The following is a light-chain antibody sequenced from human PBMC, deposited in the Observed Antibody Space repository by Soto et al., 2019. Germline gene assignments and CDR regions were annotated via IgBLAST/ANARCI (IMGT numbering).Light chain of an antibody. CDR2: GTS. J-gene: IGKJ1*01. CDR3: HQYGRSPRGT. V-gene: IGKV3-20*01. Sequence: EMVTTQSPATLSVSPGGRATLSCRASQSVTSNYLAWYQQKPGQAPRLLMYGTSSRATGIPDRFSGSGSGTDFTLTISSLEPEDFAVYYCHQYGRSPRGTFGQGTKVDIK. CDR1: QSVTSNY.